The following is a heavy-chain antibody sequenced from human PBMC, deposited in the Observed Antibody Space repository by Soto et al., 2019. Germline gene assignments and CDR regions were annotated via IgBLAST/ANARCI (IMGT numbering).Heavy chain of an antibody. V-gene: IGHV2-5*01. J-gene: IGHJ5*02. CDR3: AHSRDPGTYCSSTSCLRWFDP. Sequence: QITLRESGPPLVKPTQTLTLTCTFSGFSLTTTGVGVGWIRQSPGKALEWLALIYWNDDKRYSPSLRSRLTITGDTSKNQVVLTMTNMAPVDTATYYCAHSRDPGTYCSSTSCLRWFDPWGQGTLVIVSS. CDR2: IYWNDDK. CDR1: GFSLTTTGVG. D-gene: IGHD2-2*01.